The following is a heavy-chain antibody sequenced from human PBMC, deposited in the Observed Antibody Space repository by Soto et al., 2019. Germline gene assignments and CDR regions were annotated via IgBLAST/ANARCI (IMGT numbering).Heavy chain of an antibody. D-gene: IGHD2-15*01. CDR3: AKDQCSGGSCYVFYYYYYMDV. Sequence: GGSLRLSCAASGFTFSSYAMSWVRQAPGKGLEWVSAISGSGGSTYYADSVKGRFTISRDNSKNTLDLQMNSLRAEDTAVYYCAKDQCSGGSCYVFYYYYYMDVWGKGTTVTVSS. J-gene: IGHJ6*03. V-gene: IGHV3-23*01. CDR2: ISGSGGST. CDR1: GFTFSSYA.